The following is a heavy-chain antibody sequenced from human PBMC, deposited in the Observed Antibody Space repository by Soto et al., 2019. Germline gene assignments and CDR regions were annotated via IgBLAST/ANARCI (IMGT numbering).Heavy chain of an antibody. D-gene: IGHD6-19*01. CDR3: ARGRGRSSGWYPFGH. CDR1: GFTFSSYE. Sequence: EVQLVESGGGLVQPGGSLRLSCAASGFTFSSYEMNWVRQAPGKGLEWVSYISSSGSTIYYADSVKGRFTISRDNDKNSRYLQRNSLRAEDTAVYYCARGRGRSSGWYPFGHWGQGTLVTVSS. V-gene: IGHV3-48*03. J-gene: IGHJ4*02. CDR2: ISSSGSTI.